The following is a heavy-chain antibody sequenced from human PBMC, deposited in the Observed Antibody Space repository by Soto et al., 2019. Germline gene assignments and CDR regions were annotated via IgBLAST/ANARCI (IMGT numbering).Heavy chain of an antibody. V-gene: IGHV1-69*13. D-gene: IGHD4-17*01. J-gene: IGHJ4*02. CDR3: ARGDEMTAVTIFEY. CDR1: GGAFGRYS. Sequence: ASVKVSCKASGGAFGRYSVSWVRQAPGQGLERIGGVIPVFNTSNYSLKFQGRVAIFADLSTSTVFMELRSLRSEDTALYYCARGDEMTAVTIFEYWGQGTLVTVSS. CDR2: VIPVFNTS.